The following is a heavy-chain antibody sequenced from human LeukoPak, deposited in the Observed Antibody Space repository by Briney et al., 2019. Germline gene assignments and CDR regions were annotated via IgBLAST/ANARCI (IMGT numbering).Heavy chain of an antibody. CDR3: ARVPYYDILTGYYPNWFDP. V-gene: IGHV1-2*02. CDR1: GYTFTGYY. CDR2: INPNSGGT. J-gene: IGHJ5*02. Sequence: ASVKVSCKASGYTFTGYYMHWVRQAPGQGLEWMGWINPNSGGTNYAQKFQGRVTMTRDTSISTAYMELSRLRSDDTAVYYCARVPYYDILTGYYPNWFDPWGQGTLVTVSS. D-gene: IGHD3-9*01.